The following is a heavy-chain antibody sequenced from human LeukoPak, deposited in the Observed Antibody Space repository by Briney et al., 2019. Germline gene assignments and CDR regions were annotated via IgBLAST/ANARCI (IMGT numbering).Heavy chain of an antibody. V-gene: IGHV3-64*01. D-gene: IGHD1-14*01. CDR1: GFTFSSYA. Sequence: GGSLRLSCAASGFTFSSYAMHWVRQAPGKGLEYVSAISSNGGSTYYANSVKGRFTISRDNSKNTLYLQMGSLRAEDMAVYYCARDLRPPFEPWFDPWGQGTLVTVSS. J-gene: IGHJ5*02. CDR3: ARDLRPPFEPWFDP. CDR2: ISSNGGST.